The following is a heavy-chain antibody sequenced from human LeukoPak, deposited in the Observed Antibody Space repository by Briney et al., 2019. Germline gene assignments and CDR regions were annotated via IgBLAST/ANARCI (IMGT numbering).Heavy chain of an antibody. Sequence: GGSLRLSCAASGFTFSSYAMSWVRQAPGKGLEWVSAISGSGGSTYYADSVKGRFTISRDNSKNTLYLQMNSLRAEDTAVYYCARGRIVVVPAAPREFYGMDVWGQGTTVTVSS. CDR3: ARGRIVVVPAAPREFYGMDV. D-gene: IGHD2-2*01. CDR2: ISGSGGST. J-gene: IGHJ6*02. V-gene: IGHV3-23*01. CDR1: GFTFSSYA.